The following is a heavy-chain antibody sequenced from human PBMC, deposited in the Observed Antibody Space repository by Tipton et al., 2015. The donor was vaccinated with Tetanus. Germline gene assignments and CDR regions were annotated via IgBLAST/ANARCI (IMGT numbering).Heavy chain of an antibody. V-gene: IGHV4-34*09. Sequence: TLSLTCTIYGGTFSGYYCSWIRQPPGRGLEWIGEIHPSGSTNYNPSLKSRVVILVDTSKNQFSLKLSSVTAADTAVYYCARYSIVATSNNWFDPWGQGTLVTVSS. CDR3: ARYSIVATSNNWFDP. CDR1: GGTFSGYY. D-gene: IGHD5-12*01. J-gene: IGHJ5*02. CDR2: IHPSGST.